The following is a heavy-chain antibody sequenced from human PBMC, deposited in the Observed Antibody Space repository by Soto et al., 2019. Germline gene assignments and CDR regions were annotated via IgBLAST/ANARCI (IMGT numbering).Heavy chain of an antibody. CDR2: ISTAGNT. Sequence: EVQLVESGGDLVQPGGSLRLSCAASGFTFSNYDMHWVRQATGKGLEWVSTISTAGNTYSPGSVKGRFTSSRHNAKNSLYLQMNSLRVADTAVYYCARGRDSGLYYFDYWGQGTLVTVSS. J-gene: IGHJ4*02. V-gene: IGHV3-13*01. CDR1: GFTFSNYD. CDR3: ARGRDSGLYYFDY. D-gene: IGHD2-21*01.